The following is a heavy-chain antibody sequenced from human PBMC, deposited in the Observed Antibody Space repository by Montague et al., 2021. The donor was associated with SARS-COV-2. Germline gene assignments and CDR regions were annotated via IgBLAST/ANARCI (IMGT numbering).Heavy chain of an antibody. V-gene: IGHV4-59*12. CDR3: AREDRWNWFDP. CDR1: GGSINNSY. CDR2: IYYRGST. Sequence: SETLSLTCTVSGGSINNSYWSWIWQPPGKGPEWIGYIYYRGSTNYNPSLETRVIISVAPAKNQFSLKMSSVTAADRAVYYCAREDRWNWFDPWGQGTLVIVSS. J-gene: IGHJ5*02. D-gene: IGHD5-24*01.